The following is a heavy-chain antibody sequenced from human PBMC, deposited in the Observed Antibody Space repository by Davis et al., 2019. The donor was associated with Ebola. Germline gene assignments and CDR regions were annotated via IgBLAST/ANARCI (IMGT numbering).Heavy chain of an antibody. J-gene: IGHJ4*02. Sequence: AASVKVSCKASGYTFTSYAMHWVRQAPGQRLEWMGWINAGNGNTKYSQKFQGRVTITADESTSTAYMELSSLRSEDTAVYYCARDREMAVAGTGGYWGQGTLVTVSS. V-gene: IGHV1-3*01. D-gene: IGHD6-19*01. CDR2: INAGNGNT. CDR3: ARDREMAVAGTGGY. CDR1: GYTFTSYA.